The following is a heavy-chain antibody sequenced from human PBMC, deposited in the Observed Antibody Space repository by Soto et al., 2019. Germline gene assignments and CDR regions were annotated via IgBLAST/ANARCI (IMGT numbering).Heavy chain of an antibody. D-gene: IGHD2-15*01. CDR2: TYYRSKWYK. Sequence: LSLTCAISGDSVSSNSAAWNWIRQSPSRGLEWLGRTYYRSKWYKEYAASVKSRITINPDTSKNQFSLQLNSVSPEDTAVYYCVRTVGWLDPWGQGTLVTVSS. CDR3: VRTVGWLDP. J-gene: IGHJ5*02. V-gene: IGHV6-1*01. CDR1: GDSVSSNSAA.